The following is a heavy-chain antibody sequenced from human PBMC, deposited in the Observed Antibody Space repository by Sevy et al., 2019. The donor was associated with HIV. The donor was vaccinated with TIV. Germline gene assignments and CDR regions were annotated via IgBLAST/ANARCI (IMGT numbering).Heavy chain of an antibody. CDR2: IWYDGSNK. CDR3: ASGGSGGATRYYYYGMDV. Sequence: GGSLRLSCAASGFTFSSYGMHWVRQAPGKGLEWVAVIWYDGSNKYYADSVKGRFTISRDNSKNTLYLQMNSLRAEDTAVYYCASGGSGGATRYYYYGMDVWGQGTTVTVSS. V-gene: IGHV3-33*01. J-gene: IGHJ6*02. D-gene: IGHD1-26*01. CDR1: GFTFSSYG.